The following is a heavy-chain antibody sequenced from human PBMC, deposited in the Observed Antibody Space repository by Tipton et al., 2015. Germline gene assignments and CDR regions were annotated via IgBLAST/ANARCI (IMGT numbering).Heavy chain of an antibody. CDR1: GGTFSSYA. J-gene: IGHJ3*02. Sequence: QSGAEVKKPGSSVKVSCKASGGTFSSYAITWVRQAPGHGLEWMGGIIPILGTAKYAQKFQDRVTITADESTSTAYMMLSSLRSEDTAVYYCARDSGFLEWGTFDIWGQGTMVTVSS. CDR2: IIPILGTA. CDR3: ARDSGFLEWGTFDI. V-gene: IGHV1-69*01. D-gene: IGHD3-3*01.